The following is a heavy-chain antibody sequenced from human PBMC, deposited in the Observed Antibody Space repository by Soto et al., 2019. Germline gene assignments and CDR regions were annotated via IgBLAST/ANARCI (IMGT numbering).Heavy chain of an antibody. CDR2: IYYSGST. Sequence: QVQLQESGPGLVKPSQTLSLTCTVSGGSISSGGYYWSWIRQHPGKGLEWIGYIYYSGSTYYYPSRQSPVTTSVDASKNQFALRLSSVTAADTAVYYCARGVVAAAYDYYGMDVWGQGTTVTVSS. CDR3: ARGVVAAAYDYYGMDV. V-gene: IGHV4-31*01. J-gene: IGHJ6*02. D-gene: IGHD2-15*01. CDR1: GGSISSGGYY.